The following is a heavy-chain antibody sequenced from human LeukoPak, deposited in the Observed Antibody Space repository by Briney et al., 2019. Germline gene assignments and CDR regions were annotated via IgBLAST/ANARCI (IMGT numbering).Heavy chain of an antibody. J-gene: IGHJ4*02. D-gene: IGHD6-13*01. CDR3: ARVKAAAGSNY. V-gene: IGHV1-2*02. Sequence: ASVKVSCKASGYTFTGYYMHWVRQAPGQGLEWMGWINPNSGGTNYAQEFQGRVTMTRDTSISTAYMELSGLRSDDTAVYYCARVKAAAGSNYWGQGTLVTVSS. CDR2: INPNSGGT. CDR1: GYTFTGYY.